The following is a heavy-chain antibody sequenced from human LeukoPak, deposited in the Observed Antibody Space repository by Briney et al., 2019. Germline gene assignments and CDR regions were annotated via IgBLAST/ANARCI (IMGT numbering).Heavy chain of an antibody. D-gene: IGHD3-22*01. CDR1: GYTFTGYY. J-gene: IGHJ4*02. CDR3: ASLYYYDSSGYH. CDR2: INPNGGGT. Sequence: ASVKVSCKASGYTFTGYYMHWVRQAPGQGLEWMGWINPNGGGTNYAQKFQGRVTMTRDTSISTAYMELSRLRSDDTAVYYCASLYYYDSSGYHWGQGTLVTVSS. V-gene: IGHV1-2*02.